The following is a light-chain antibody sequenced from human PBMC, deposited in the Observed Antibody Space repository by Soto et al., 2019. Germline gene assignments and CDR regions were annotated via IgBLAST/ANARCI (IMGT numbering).Light chain of an antibody. CDR2: TAS. V-gene: IGKV1-9*01. CDR3: QYYDSFRT. J-gene: IGKJ1*01. CDR1: QGISSY. Sequence: DIQMTQSPSTLSGSVGARVPITCRASQGISSYLAWYQQKPGKAPKLLISTASTLQSGVPSRFSGGGSGTDFTLTISRLEPEDFAVYFCQYYDSFRTFGQGTKVDIK.